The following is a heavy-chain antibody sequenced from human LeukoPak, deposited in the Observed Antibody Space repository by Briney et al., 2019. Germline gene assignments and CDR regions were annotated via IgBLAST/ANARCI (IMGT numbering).Heavy chain of an antibody. D-gene: IGHD4-17*01. CDR1: GGSISSSSYY. Sequence: PSETLSLTCTVSGGSISSSSYYWGWIRQPPGKGLEWIGSIYHSGSTYYNPSLKSRVTISVDTSKNQFSLKLSSVTAADTAVYYCARLDGDSGSYYFDYWGQGTLVTVSS. CDR2: IYHSGST. J-gene: IGHJ4*02. V-gene: IGHV4-39*07. CDR3: ARLDGDSGSYYFDY.